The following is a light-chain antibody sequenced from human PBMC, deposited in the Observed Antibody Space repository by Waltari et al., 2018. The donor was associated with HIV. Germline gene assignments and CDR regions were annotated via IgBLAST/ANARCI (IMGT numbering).Light chain of an antibody. J-gene: IGLJ2*01. V-gene: IGLV2-23*02. CDR3: CSYAGSSIP. CDR1: SSDVGSYNL. CDR2: EVY. Sequence: QSALTQPASVSGSIGQSITISCTGTSSDVGSYNLVSWYQHHPGKAPKLIIYEVYKRPSGVSNRFSGSKSGNTASLTVSGLQAENEADYYCCSYAGSSIPFGGGTKLTVL.